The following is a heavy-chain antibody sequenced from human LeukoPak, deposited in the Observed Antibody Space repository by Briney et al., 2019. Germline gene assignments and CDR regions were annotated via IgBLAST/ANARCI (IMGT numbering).Heavy chain of an antibody. Sequence: PGGSLRLSCAASGFTFSEYYISWIRQAPGKGLEWVSDISSSGDIASYADSVKGRFTISRDNAKDSLYLQMNSLRAEDTAVYYCARETVAGTFDYWSQGTLVTVSS. D-gene: IGHD6-19*01. CDR2: ISSSGDIA. CDR3: ARETVAGTFDY. J-gene: IGHJ4*02. V-gene: IGHV3-11*01. CDR1: GFTFSEYY.